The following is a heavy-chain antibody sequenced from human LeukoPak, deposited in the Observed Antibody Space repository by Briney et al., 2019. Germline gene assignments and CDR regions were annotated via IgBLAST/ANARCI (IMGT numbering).Heavy chain of an antibody. J-gene: IGHJ6*02. D-gene: IGHD3-10*01. CDR2: IATGGDT. CDR1: GFSFNRYD. CDR3: ARGLAGDLDV. V-gene: IGHV3-13*01. Sequence: GGFLRLSCAASGFSFNRYDMHWVRQATGKGLEWVSSIATGGDTYYAGSVKGRFTISRENAKNSFYLQVNSLRAGDTAVYYCARGLAGDLDVWGQGTTVTVSS.